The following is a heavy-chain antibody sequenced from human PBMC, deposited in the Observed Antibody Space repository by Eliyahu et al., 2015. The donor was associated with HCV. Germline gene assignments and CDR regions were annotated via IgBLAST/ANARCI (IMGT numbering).Heavy chain of an antibody. CDR1: GDSXDSLSGYY. CDR2: IYSSGNT. J-gene: IGHJ4*02. V-gene: IGHV4-4*07. D-gene: IGHD6-19*01. Sequence: QVQLQESGPGLVKPSETLSLTCSVSGDSXDSLSGYYWNWLRQPAGKGLEWIGRIYSSGNTNYNPSLMSRVTMSVDTSKNQFSLKLNSVTAADTAVYYCARAPYRSGWYHFDYWGQGTLVTVSS. CDR3: ARAPYRSGWYHFDY.